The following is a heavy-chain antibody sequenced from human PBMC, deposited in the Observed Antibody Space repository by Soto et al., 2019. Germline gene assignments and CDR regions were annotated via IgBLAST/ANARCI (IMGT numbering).Heavy chain of an antibody. J-gene: IGHJ4*02. D-gene: IGHD1-26*01. V-gene: IGHV3-7*05. Sequence: EVQLVESGGGLVQPGGSLRLSCAASGFTFSSYWMSWVRQAPGKGLEWVANIKQDGSEKYYVDSVKGRFTISRDNAKNSLYLQMNSLRAEDTAVYYCARVPDGGSYYFFDSWGQGTLVTVSS. CDR3: ARVPDGGSYYFFDS. CDR1: GFTFSSYW. CDR2: IKQDGSEK.